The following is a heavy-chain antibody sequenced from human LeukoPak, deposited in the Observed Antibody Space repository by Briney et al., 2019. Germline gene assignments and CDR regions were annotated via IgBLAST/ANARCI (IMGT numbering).Heavy chain of an antibody. V-gene: IGHV3-48*03. J-gene: IGHJ4*02. CDR1: GFTFSSYE. CDR2: ISSSGSTI. CDR3: ARAGRPAVLRYFDWVDY. D-gene: IGHD3-9*01. Sequence: GGSLRLSCAASGFTFSSYEMNWVRQAPGKGLEGVSYISSSGSTIYYADSVKGRFTISRDNAKNSLYLQMNSLRAEDTAVYYCARAGRPAVLRYFDWVDYWGQGTLVTVSS.